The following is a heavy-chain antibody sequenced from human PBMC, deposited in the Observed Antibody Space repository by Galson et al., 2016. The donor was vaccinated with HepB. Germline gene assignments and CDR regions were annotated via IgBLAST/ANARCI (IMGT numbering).Heavy chain of an antibody. J-gene: IGHJ4*02. CDR3: ARDPSAWYYFDY. V-gene: IGHV3-7*03. CDR2: MNGAGSEK. Sequence: SLRLSCAASGFTLTTYYMYWVRQAPGKGLVWVSSMNGAGSEKYYVDSVKGRFTISRDNAKNSLHLQMNSLRAEDTAVYYCARDPSAWYYFDYWGQGTLVTVSS. CDR1: GFTLTTYY. D-gene: IGHD3-16*01.